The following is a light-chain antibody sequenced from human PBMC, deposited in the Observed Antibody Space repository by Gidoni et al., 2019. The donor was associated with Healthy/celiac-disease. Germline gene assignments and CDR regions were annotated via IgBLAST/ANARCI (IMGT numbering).Light chain of an antibody. CDR1: QSVSSN. Sequence: EIVMTQSPATLSVSPGERATLSCRASQSVSSNLAWYQQKPGQAPRLHIYGASTRATGIPARFSGSGSGTEFTLTISSLQSEGFAVYYCQQYNNWPPWMFGQGTKVEIK. CDR2: GAS. V-gene: IGKV3-15*01. CDR3: QQYNNWPPWM. J-gene: IGKJ1*01.